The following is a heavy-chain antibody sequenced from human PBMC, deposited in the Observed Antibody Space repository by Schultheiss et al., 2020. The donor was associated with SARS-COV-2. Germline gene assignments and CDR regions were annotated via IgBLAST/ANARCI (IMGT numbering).Heavy chain of an antibody. CDR2: IYSSGST. CDR3: ARASTVTTEADYFDY. Sequence: SQTLSLTCTVSGGSISSSSYFWSWIRQPAEKGLEWIGRIYSSGSTNYNPSLKSRVTMSVDTSKNQFSLKLSSVTAADTAVYYCARASTVTTEADYFDYWGQGTLVTVSS. D-gene: IGHD4-17*01. CDR1: GGSISSSSYF. J-gene: IGHJ4*02. V-gene: IGHV4-61*02.